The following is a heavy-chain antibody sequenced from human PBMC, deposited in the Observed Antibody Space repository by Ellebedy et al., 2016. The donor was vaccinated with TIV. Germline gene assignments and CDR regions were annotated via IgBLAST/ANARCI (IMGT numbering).Heavy chain of an antibody. CDR3: ARDGLRNQDSSGSLDY. Sequence: AASVKVSCKASGGTFSNYAINWVRQAPGQGLEWIGRILPMFGIIQESQKFQHRVTISADKSTTTAYMELKSLRSEYTAVYYCARDGLRNQDSSGSLDYWGQGTLVTVSS. J-gene: IGHJ4*02. V-gene: IGHV1-69*04. CDR2: ILPMFGII. CDR1: GGTFSNYA. D-gene: IGHD3-22*01.